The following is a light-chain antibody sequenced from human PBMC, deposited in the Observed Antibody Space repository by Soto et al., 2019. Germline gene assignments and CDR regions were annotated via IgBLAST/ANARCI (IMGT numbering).Light chain of an antibody. CDR3: QQYNSYLWT. V-gene: IGKV1-5*01. CDR2: DAS. Sequence: IQMTQSPFTLSSSVGDRVTITCRASQSISSWLAWYQQKPGKAPKLLIYDASSLESGVPSRFSGSGSGTEFTLTISSLQPDDFATYYCQQYNSYLWTFGQGSKVDIK. CDR1: QSISSW. J-gene: IGKJ1*01.